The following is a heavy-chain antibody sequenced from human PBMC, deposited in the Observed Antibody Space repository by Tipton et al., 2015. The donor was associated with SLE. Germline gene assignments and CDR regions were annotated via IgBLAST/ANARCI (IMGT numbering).Heavy chain of an antibody. V-gene: IGHV3-21*03. CDR1: GFTFSNYS. CDR3: ATRQVDYGDYLTPSDAFDI. D-gene: IGHD4-17*01. CDR2: ISSSSSYI. Sequence: SLRLSCAASGFTFSNYSMNWVRQAPGKGLEWVSSISSSSSYIDYADSVKGRFGRFTISRDNARNSLYLQVNSLRPEDTAVYYCATRQVDYGDYLTPSDAFDIWGQGTLVTVSS. J-gene: IGHJ3*02.